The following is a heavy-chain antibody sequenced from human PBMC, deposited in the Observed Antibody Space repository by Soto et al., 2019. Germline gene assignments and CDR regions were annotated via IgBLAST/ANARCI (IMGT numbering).Heavy chain of an antibody. D-gene: IGHD5-12*01. Sequence: SETQSLTSAVYGGNFRGYCWSWIRQPPGKGLEWIGEINHGGSTNYNPSLKSRVTISVDTSKNRFFLKVASVTVADTAIYYCARGKMSADDQSDWFDPWGRGTLVTVSS. CDR1: GGNFRGYC. V-gene: IGHV4-34*01. CDR2: INHGGST. CDR3: ARGKMSADDQSDWFDP. J-gene: IGHJ5*02.